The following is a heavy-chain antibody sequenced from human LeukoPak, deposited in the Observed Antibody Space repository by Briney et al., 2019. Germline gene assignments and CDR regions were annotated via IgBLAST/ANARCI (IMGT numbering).Heavy chain of an antibody. CDR2: INHSGST. D-gene: IGHD6-19*01. CDR3: ARQWLVSPLFDY. CDR1: GGSFSGYY. Sequence: NPSETLSLTCAIYGGSFSGYYWSWIRQPPGKGLEWIGEINHSGSTNYNPSLRSRVTVSVHTPKNQLSLKLSSVTAADTAVYYCARQWLVSPLFDYWGQGTLVTVSS. V-gene: IGHV4-34*01. J-gene: IGHJ4*02.